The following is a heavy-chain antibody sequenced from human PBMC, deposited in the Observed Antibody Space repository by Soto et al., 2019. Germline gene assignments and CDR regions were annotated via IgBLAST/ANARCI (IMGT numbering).Heavy chain of an antibody. CDR3: ARRRFVRGTMGYYDY. CDR1: NDSIRSDNW. CDR2: IFHSGSS. J-gene: IGHJ4*02. D-gene: IGHD3-10*02. Sequence: QVHLQESGPGLVKPSETLSLTCSVSNDSIRSDNWWSWVRQPPGKGLEWIGEIFHSGSSNNNPSLKSRGTLSVDKTKNEFLLNLHAVTAADTAVYYCARRRFVRGTMGYYDYWGQGTLVTVSS. V-gene: IGHV4-4*02.